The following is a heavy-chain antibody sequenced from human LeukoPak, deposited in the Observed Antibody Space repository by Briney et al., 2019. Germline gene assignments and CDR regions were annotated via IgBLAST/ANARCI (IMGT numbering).Heavy chain of an antibody. CDR3: TTDYGAYFDY. D-gene: IGHD4-17*01. Sequence: PGGSLRLSCSASGLTFSNPWMSWVRQAPGKGLEWVGRIKSKTDGGTIDYAAPVKGRITISRDDSKNTLYLQMNSLKTEDTAVYYCTTDYGAYFDYWGQGTLVTVSS. CDR2: IKSKTDGGTI. V-gene: IGHV3-15*01. J-gene: IGHJ4*02. CDR1: GLTFSNPW.